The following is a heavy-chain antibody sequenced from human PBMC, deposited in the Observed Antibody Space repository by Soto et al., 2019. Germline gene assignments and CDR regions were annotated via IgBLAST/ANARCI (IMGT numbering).Heavy chain of an antibody. D-gene: IGHD4-17*01. J-gene: IGHJ6*02. CDR1: GYTFTGSA. CDR2: INAGNGNT. CDR3: ARWQGDYGDYYYYGMDV. V-gene: IGHV1-3*01. Sequence: ASVKVSCKASGYTFTGSAMHWVRQAPGQRLEWMGWINAGNGNTKYSQKFQGRVTITRDTSASTAYMELSSLKASDTAMYYCARWQGDYGDYYYYGMDVWGQGTTVTVSS.